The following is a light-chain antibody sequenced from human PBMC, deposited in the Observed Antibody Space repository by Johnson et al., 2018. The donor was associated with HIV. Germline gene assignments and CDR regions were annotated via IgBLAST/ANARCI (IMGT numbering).Light chain of an antibody. Sequence: QSVLTQPPSVSAAPGQKVTISCSGSSSNIGNNYVSWYQQLPGTAPKLLIYDNNKRPSGIPDRFSASKSGPSATLGITGLPTGDEADYYCGTWDSSLRGVFGTGTKVTVL. CDR3: GTWDSSLRGV. CDR1: SSNIGNNY. CDR2: DNN. J-gene: IGLJ1*01. V-gene: IGLV1-51*01.